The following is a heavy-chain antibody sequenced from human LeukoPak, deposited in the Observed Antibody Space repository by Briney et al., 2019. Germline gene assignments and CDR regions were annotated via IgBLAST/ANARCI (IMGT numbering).Heavy chain of an antibody. J-gene: IGHJ3*02. CDR2: IYYSGST. CDR1: GGSISSHY. CDR3: ARSYSNYLRAFDS. Sequence: SETLSLTCTVSGGSISSHYWSWLRQPPGKRLEWIGYIYYSGSTDYNPSLKSRVTISVDTSKNQFSLKLSSVTAADTAVYYCARSYSNYLRAFDSWGQGTMVTVSS. D-gene: IGHD4-11*01. V-gene: IGHV4-59*11.